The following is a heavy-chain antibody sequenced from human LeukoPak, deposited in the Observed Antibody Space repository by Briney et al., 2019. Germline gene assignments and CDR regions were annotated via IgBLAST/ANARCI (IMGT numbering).Heavy chain of an antibody. Sequence: SETLSLTCTVSGGSISSYYWSWIRQPPGKGLEWIGYIYYSGSTNYNPSLKSRVTISVDTSKNQFSLKLSSVTAADTAVYYCARLAWFGELMNWFDPWGQGTLVTVSS. CDR3: ARLAWFGELMNWFDP. CDR2: IYYSGST. CDR1: GGSISSYY. J-gene: IGHJ5*02. D-gene: IGHD3-10*01. V-gene: IGHV4-59*08.